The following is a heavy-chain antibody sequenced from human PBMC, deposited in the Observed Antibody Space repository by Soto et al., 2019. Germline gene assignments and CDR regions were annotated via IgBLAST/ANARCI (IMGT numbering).Heavy chain of an antibody. CDR3: ARISGLNDILTGYYYYGMDV. D-gene: IGHD3-9*01. CDR1: GYTFTGYY. Sequence: ASVKVSCKASGYTFTGYYMHWARQAPGQGLEWMGWINPNSGGTNYAQKFQGRVTMTRDTSISTAYMELSRLRSDDTAVYYCARISGLNDILTGYYYYGMDVWGQGTTVTVSS. V-gene: IGHV1-2*02. CDR2: INPNSGGT. J-gene: IGHJ6*02.